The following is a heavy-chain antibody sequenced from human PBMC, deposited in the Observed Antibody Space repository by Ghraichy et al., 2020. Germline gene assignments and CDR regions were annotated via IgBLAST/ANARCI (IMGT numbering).Heavy chain of an antibody. J-gene: IGHJ5*02. D-gene: IGHD3-3*01. CDR3: ARPIYDFWSGYYSNNWFDP. Sequence: ASVKVSCKASGYTFTSYGISWVRQAPGQGLEWMGWISPYNGNTNYAQKLQGRVTMTTDTSTSTAYMELRSLRSDDTAVYYCARPIYDFWSGYYSNNWFDPWGQGTLVTVSS. CDR1: GYTFTSYG. CDR2: ISPYNGNT. V-gene: IGHV1-18*04.